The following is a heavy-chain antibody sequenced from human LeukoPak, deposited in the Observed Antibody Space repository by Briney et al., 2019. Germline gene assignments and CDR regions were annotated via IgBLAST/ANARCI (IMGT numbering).Heavy chain of an antibody. V-gene: IGHV1-2*02. J-gene: IGHJ3*02. CDR1: GYTFTGYY. CDR3: AREGSSSVGGAFDI. CDR2: INPNSGGT. Sequence: PAASVKVSCKASGYTFTGYYMHWERQAPGQGLEWMGWINPNSGGTNYAQKFQGRVTMTRDTSISTAYMELSRLRSDDTAVYYCAREGSSSVGGAFDIWGQGTMVTVSS. D-gene: IGHD6-6*01.